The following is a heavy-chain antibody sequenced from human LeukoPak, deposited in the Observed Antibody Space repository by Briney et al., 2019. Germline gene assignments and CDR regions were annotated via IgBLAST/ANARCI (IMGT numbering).Heavy chain of an antibody. CDR2: IYYSGST. D-gene: IGHD6-19*01. CDR3: SGWYVLDYYYGMDV. J-gene: IGHJ6*02. Sequence: PSETLSLTCTVSGGSISSYYWSWIRQPPGKGLEWIGYIYYSGSTNYNPSLKSRVTISVDTSKNQFSLKLSSVTAADTAVYYCSGWYVLDYYYGMDVWGQGTTVTVSS. V-gene: IGHV4-59*12. CDR1: GGSISSYY.